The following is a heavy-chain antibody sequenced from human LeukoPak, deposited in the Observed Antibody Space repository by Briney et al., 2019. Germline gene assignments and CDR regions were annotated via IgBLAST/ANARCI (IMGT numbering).Heavy chain of an antibody. J-gene: IGHJ3*02. CDR3: AKDRIAVAGTSAFDI. D-gene: IGHD6-19*01. Sequence: GGSLRLSCAASGFTFADYATHWVRHAPGKGLERVSGISWSSGSIGYADSVKGRFTSSRDNAKNSLYLQMNSLRAEDMALYYYAKDRIAVAGTSAFDIWGQGTMVTVSS. CDR2: ISWSSGSI. CDR1: GFTFADYA. V-gene: IGHV3-9*03.